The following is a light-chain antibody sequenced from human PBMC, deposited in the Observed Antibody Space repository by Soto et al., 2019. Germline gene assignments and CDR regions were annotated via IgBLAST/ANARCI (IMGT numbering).Light chain of an antibody. V-gene: IGKV1-6*01. CDR1: QGISNY. Sequence: ATQMTQSPSSLSASVGDRVTISWRASQGISNYLAWYQQRPGKAPKLLIFGATTLQSGVPSRFSASGSGPDFTLTISSLQPEDFETYYCLQDYNYPWTLGQGTKVDIX. CDR3: LQDYNYPWT. CDR2: GAT. J-gene: IGKJ1*01.